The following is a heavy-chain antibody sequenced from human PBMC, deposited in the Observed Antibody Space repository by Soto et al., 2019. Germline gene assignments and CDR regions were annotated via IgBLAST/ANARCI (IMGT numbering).Heavy chain of an antibody. Sequence: GGSLRLSCAASGFTFSSYGMHWVRQAPGKGLEWVAVISYDGSNKYYADSVKGRFTISRDNSKNTLYLQMNSLRAEDTAVYYCAKDILTGWGYYYYGMDVWGQGTTVTVSS. V-gene: IGHV3-30*18. CDR3: AKDILTGWGYYYYGMDV. CDR1: GFTFSSYG. D-gene: IGHD3-9*01. CDR2: ISYDGSNK. J-gene: IGHJ6*02.